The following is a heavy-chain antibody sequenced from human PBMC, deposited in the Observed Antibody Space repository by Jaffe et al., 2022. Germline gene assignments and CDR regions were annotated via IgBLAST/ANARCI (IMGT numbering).Heavy chain of an antibody. CDR3: VILGDLEIAVAGITFDY. CDR1: GYSFTSYW. CDR2: IYPGDSDT. V-gene: IGHV5-51*03. D-gene: IGHD6-19*01. Sequence: EVQLVQSGAEVKKPGESLKISCKGSGYSFTSYWIGWVRQMPGKGLEWMGIIYPGDSDTRYSPSFQGQVTISADKSISTAYLQWSSLKASDTAMYYCVILGDLEIAVAGITFDYWGQGTLVTVSS. J-gene: IGHJ4*02.